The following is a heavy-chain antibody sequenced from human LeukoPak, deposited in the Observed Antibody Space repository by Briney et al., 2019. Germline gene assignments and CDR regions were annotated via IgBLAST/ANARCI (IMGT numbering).Heavy chain of an antibody. D-gene: IGHD2-2*01. CDR2: ISSSGSTI. V-gene: IGHV3-48*03. CDR1: GFTFSSYE. Sequence: PGGSLRLSCAASGFTFSSYEMNWVRQAPGKGLEWVSYISSSGSTIYYADSVKGRFTISRDNSKNTLYLQMNSLRAEDTAVYYCAKGISSTSCFDYWGQGTLVTVSS. J-gene: IGHJ4*02. CDR3: AKGISSTSCFDY.